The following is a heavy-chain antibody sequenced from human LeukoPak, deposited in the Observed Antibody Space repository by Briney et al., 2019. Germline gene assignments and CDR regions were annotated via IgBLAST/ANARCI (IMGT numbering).Heavy chain of an antibody. V-gene: IGHV5-51*01. Sequence: GASLQISCKGSGSIFTSYWIGWVRQLPGKGLEWMGIIYPGDSDIRYSPSFQGQVTISADKSNSTAYLQWSSLKASDTAMYYCARRDGYNSFDYWGQGTLVTVSS. D-gene: IGHD5-24*01. CDR2: IYPGDSDI. CDR3: ARRDGYNSFDY. J-gene: IGHJ4*02. CDR1: GSIFTSYW.